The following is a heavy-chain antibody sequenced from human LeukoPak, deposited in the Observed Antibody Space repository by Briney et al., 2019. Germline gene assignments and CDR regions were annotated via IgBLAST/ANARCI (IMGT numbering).Heavy chain of an antibody. Sequence: VASVKASCKASGYTFTGYYMHWVRQAPGQGLEWMGWINPNSGGTNYAQKFQGRVTMTRDTSISTAYMELSRLRSDDTAVYYCARGGYSSGWSPGRNDYWGQGTLVTVSS. D-gene: IGHD6-19*01. CDR3: ARGGYSSGWSPGRNDY. CDR1: GYTFTGYY. J-gene: IGHJ4*02. V-gene: IGHV1-2*02. CDR2: INPNSGGT.